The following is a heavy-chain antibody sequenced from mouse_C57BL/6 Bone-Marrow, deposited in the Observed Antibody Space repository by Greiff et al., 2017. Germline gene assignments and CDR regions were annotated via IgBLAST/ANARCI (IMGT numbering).Heavy chain of an antibody. D-gene: IGHD1-1*01. Sequence: QVQLQQSGAELVRPGASVKLSCKASGYTFPDYYITWVKQRPGQGLEWIARIYPGSGNTYYNEKFKGKATLTADKSSSTAYMQLSRLTSEDSAVYFCAREAVYYDGSSPYYYARDCWGQGTSVTVSS. J-gene: IGHJ4*01. CDR1: GYTFPDYY. CDR3: AREAVYYDGSSPYYYARDC. V-gene: IGHV1-76*01. CDR2: IYPGSGNT.